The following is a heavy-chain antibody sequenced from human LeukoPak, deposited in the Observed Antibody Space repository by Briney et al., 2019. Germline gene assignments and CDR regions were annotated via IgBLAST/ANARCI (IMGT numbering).Heavy chain of an antibody. CDR2: IYHSGST. J-gene: IGHJ1*01. D-gene: IGHD2-2*01. CDR1: GYSISSGYY. CDR3: ARRDYCSSASCYGRGVHFQY. V-gene: IGHV4-38-2*02. Sequence: SETLSLTCTVSGYSISSGYYWGWIRPPPGKGLEWIGSIYHSGSTYYNPSLKSRVTISVDTSKNQFSLKLSSVTAADTAVYYCARRDYCSSASCYGRGVHFQYWGQGTLVTVSS.